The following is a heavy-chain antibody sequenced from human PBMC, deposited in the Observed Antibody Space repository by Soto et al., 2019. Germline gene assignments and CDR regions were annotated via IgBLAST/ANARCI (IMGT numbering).Heavy chain of an antibody. D-gene: IGHD6-19*01. CDR3: ARDRQSSGWVDAFDI. CDR1: GFTISSSY. V-gene: IGHV3-53*04. CDR2: IFTGGST. J-gene: IGHJ3*02. Sequence: GGALTLSCAASGFTISSSYISWLRPAPRKGLEWDSVIFTGGSTYYADSVNGRFTITRHSSRNTVYLQMDSLRAEDTAVYYCARDRQSSGWVDAFDIWGQGTMVTVS.